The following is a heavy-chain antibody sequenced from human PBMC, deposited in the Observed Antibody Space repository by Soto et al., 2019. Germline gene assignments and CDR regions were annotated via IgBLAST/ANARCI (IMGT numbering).Heavy chain of an antibody. CDR3: ARGRDGYNFVCDLDY. Sequence: SETLSLTCTVSGVSISSYQWSWIRQPPGKGLEWIGYIYYSGSTNYNPSRKSRVTIPVHTTKNQFALKLSAVTAADTAVYYCARGRDGYNFVCDLDYWGQGTLVTVSS. CDR1: GVSISSYQ. V-gene: IGHV4-59*01. D-gene: IGHD1-1*01. CDR2: IYYSGST. J-gene: IGHJ4*01.